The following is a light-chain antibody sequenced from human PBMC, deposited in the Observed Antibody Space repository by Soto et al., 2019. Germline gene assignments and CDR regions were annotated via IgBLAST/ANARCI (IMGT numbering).Light chain of an antibody. CDR1: QSVSSN. Sequence: EIVMKKSPATLSVSPGERATLSCRASQSVSSNLAWYQQKPGQAPRLLIYGASTRATGIPARFSGSGSGTEYTLTISSLQTEDFAVYDCQQYNNWPLFGPGTKVDI. CDR2: GAS. V-gene: IGKV3-15*01. CDR3: QQYNNWPL. J-gene: IGKJ3*01.